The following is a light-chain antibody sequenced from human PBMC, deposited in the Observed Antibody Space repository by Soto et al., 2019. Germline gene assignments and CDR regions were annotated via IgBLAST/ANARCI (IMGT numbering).Light chain of an antibody. CDR2: DVS. V-gene: IGLV2-14*01. CDR3: SSYTSSSTLYV. J-gene: IGLJ1*01. Sequence: QSALTQPASVSGSPGQSITISCTGTSSDVGGYNYVSWYQQHPGKDPKLMIYDVSNRLSGVSNRFSGSKSGNTASLTISGLQAEDEADYYCSSYTSSSTLYVFGTGTKVTVL. CDR1: SSDVGGYNY.